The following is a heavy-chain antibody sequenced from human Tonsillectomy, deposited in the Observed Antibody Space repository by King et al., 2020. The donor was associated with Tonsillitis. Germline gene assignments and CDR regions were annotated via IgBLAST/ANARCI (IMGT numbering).Heavy chain of an antibody. J-gene: IGHJ4*02. V-gene: IGHV3-74*01. CDR1: GFTFSNYW. Sequence: VQLVESRGGLVQPGGSLRLSCAASGFTFSNYWMHWVRQAPGKGLVWVSRINSDGSSTSYADSVKGRFTISRGDAKNTLYLQMNSLRVEDTAVYYCARNPYCSNGVCRDYYFDYWGQGTLVTVSS. CDR3: ARNPYCSNGVCRDYYFDY. CDR2: INSDGSST. D-gene: IGHD2-8*01.